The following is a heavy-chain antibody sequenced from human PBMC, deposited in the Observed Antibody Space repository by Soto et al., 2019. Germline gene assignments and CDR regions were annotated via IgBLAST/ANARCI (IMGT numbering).Heavy chain of an antibody. CDR2: IDWDDDK. Sequence: SGPTLGEPTQTLTLTCTFSGFSLSTSGMCVSWIRQPPGKALEWLALIDWDDDKYYSTSLKTRLTISKDTSKNQVVLTMTNMDPVDTATYYCARMGRGYCSGGSCPSYYYYGMDVWGQGTTVTVS. V-gene: IGHV2-70*01. CDR1: GFSLSTSGMC. CDR3: ARMGRGYCSGGSCPSYYYYGMDV. D-gene: IGHD2-15*01. J-gene: IGHJ6*02.